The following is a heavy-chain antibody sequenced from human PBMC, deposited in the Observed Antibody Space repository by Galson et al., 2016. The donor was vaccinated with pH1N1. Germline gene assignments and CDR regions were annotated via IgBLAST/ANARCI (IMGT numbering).Heavy chain of an antibody. D-gene: IGHD2-21*01. V-gene: IGHV3-7*01. CDR2: INQDGSVK. J-gene: IGHJ4*02. CDR3: ARAIAQGDSY. CDR1: GFTFSQHW. Sequence: SLRLSCAASGFTFSQHWMTWVRQAPGKGLEWVANINQDGSVKYYVDSVKGRFTISRDSAKNSLYLQMDSLRAEDTAIYYCARAIAQGDSYWGQGTLVTVSS.